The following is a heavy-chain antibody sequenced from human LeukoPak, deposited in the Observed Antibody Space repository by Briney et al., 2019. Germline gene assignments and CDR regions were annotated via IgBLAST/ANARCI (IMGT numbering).Heavy chain of an antibody. Sequence: GGTLRHSHVASGLTFSSYGMHWVPQPPEKRLEWVAVISYDGSDKNSADSVKGRFTISRDNSKNTLYLQMNSLRAEDTAVYYCARDCSSPWYYLDYWGQGTLVTVSS. CDR2: ISYDGSDK. V-gene: IGHV3-30*03. D-gene: IGHD6-13*01. CDR1: GLTFSSYG. J-gene: IGHJ4*02. CDR3: ARDCSSPWYYLDY.